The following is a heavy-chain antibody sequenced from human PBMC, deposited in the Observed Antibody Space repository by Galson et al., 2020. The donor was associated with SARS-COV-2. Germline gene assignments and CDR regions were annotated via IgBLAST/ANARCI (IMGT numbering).Heavy chain of an antibody. CDR2: IWHDGSNE. D-gene: IGHD1-7*01. CDR1: GFTFRSYD. V-gene: IGHV3-33*01. J-gene: IGHJ2*01. Sequence: TGGSLSLSCAASGFTFRSYDMCWVRQAPGKGLEWVAIIWHDGSNEYYLDSVKGRFTISRDNSKNTLSLQMNSLRAEDTALYFCARGLAGTWFFDLWGRGTLVTVSS. CDR3: ARGLAGTWFFDL.